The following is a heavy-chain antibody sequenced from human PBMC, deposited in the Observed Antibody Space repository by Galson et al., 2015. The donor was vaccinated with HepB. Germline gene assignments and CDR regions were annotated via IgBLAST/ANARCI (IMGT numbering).Heavy chain of an antibody. Sequence: SLRLSCAASGFTLSSSGMHWVRQAPGKGLEWVAFIRNDGSDKYYEDSVKGRFTTFRDNSKNTLYLQMNSLRVEDTAVYYCAKDDILTGYNLDYWGQGTLVTVSS. J-gene: IGHJ4*02. V-gene: IGHV3-30*02. CDR3: AKDDILTGYNLDY. CDR1: GFTLSSSG. D-gene: IGHD3-9*01. CDR2: IRNDGSDK.